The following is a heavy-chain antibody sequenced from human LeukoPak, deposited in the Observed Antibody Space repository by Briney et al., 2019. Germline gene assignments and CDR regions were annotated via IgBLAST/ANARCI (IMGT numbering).Heavy chain of an antibody. J-gene: IGHJ5*02. D-gene: IGHD6-13*01. CDR1: GGSISSSNW. Sequence: SGTLSPTCAVSGGSISSSNWWSWVRQPPGKGLEWIGEIYHSGSTNYNPSLKSRVTISVDKSKNQFSLKLSSVTAADTAVYYCASQGAAGRWEDWFDPWGQGTLVTVSS. V-gene: IGHV4-4*02. CDR3: ASQGAAGRWEDWFDP. CDR2: IYHSGST.